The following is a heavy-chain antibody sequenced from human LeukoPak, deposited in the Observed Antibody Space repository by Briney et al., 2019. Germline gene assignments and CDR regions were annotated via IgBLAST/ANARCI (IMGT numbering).Heavy chain of an antibody. CDR2: IYPGDSDT. D-gene: IGHD1-26*01. CDR1: GYSFSSYW. Sequence: GESLKISCKGSGYSFSSYWIGWVRQMPGKGLEWMGIIYPGDSDTRYNPPFQGQVTISADKSISTAYLQCSLKASDTAMYYCARSGSLGAFDIWGQGTMVTVSS. J-gene: IGHJ3*02. CDR3: ARSGSLGAFDI. V-gene: IGHV5-51*01.